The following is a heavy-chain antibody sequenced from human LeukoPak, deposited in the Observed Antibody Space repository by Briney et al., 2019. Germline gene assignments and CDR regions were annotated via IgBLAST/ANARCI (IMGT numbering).Heavy chain of an antibody. J-gene: IGHJ5*02. Sequence: TGGSLRLSCAASGFTFSSYAMSWVRQAPGKGLEWVSAISGSGGSTYYADSVKGRFTISRDNSKNTLYLQMNSLRAEDTAVYYCAKQTVDSSSWYGGWFDPWGQGTLVTVSS. CDR3: AKQTVDSSSWYGGWFDP. V-gene: IGHV3-23*01. CDR1: GFTFSSYA. D-gene: IGHD6-13*01. CDR2: ISGSGGST.